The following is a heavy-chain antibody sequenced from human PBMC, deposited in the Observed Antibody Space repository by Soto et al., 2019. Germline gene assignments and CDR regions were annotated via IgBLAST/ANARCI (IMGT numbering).Heavy chain of an antibody. D-gene: IGHD1-1*01. V-gene: IGHV3-30*18. CDR2: ISYDGSYK. CDR1: GFSFSSYV. J-gene: IGHJ6*02. Sequence: QVQLVESGGGVVQPGRSLRLSCGASGFSFSSYVMHWVRQAPGKGLEWVAVISYDGSYKYYADSVKGRFTISRDNSKNTLYLQMNSLRAEDTAVYYCAKEGQQARRWPVWGQGTTATVAS. CDR3: AKEGQQARRWPV.